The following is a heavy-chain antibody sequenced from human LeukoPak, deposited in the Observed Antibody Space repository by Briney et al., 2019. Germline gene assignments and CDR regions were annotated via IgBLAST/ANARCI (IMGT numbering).Heavy chain of an antibody. J-gene: IGHJ4*02. CDR1: GGSVSSGSYY. D-gene: IGHD2-15*01. CDR2: IYYSGST. Sequence: PSETLSLTCTVSGGSVSSGSYYWGWIRQPPGKGLEWIGNIYYSGSTNYNPSLKSRVTISVDMSKNQFSLKLSSVTAADTAVYYCARVAAKTVDYWGQGTLVTVSS. CDR3: ARVAAKTVDY. V-gene: IGHV4-39*07.